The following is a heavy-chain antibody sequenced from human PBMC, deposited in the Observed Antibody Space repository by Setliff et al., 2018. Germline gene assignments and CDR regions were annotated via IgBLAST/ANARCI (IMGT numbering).Heavy chain of an antibody. CDR1: GFTFGSYA. J-gene: IGHJ4*02. CDR3: AKDRTGSYKYFFDQ. V-gene: IGHV3-23*01. CDR2: VTGGGDST. D-gene: IGHD1-1*01. Sequence: RLSCAASGFTFGSYAMTWVRQAPGKGLEWVSTVTGGGDSTFYADSVNGRFTVSKDNSRNTLYLQMNSLRAEDTAIYYCAKDRTGSYKYFFDQWGQGTQVTVSS.